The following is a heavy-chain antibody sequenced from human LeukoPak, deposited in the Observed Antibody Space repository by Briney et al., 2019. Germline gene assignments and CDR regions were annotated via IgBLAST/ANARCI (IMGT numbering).Heavy chain of an antibody. D-gene: IGHD5-18*01. CDR3: ARAYSYAFEP. J-gene: IGHJ5*02. CDR1: GFTFSSNW. V-gene: IGHV3-7*04. Sequence: GGSLRLSCAASGFTFSSNWMSWVRQAPGKGLEWVANVKQDGSETYYVDSVKGRFTISRDNAKNSLFLQMNTLRVEDTAVYHCARAYSYAFEPWGQGTLVTVSS. CDR2: VKQDGSET.